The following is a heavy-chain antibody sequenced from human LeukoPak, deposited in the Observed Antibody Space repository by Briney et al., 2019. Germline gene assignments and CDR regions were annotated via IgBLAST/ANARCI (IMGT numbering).Heavy chain of an antibody. CDR3: GRGGNGIDI. D-gene: IGHD2-8*01. J-gene: IGHJ3*02. CDR2: INSDESNT. CDR1: GFTFSHHL. Sequence: GGSLRLSCAASGFTFSHHLMHWVRQALGKGLVWVSRINSDESNTNSYADSVKGRFIISRDNAKNTLYLQMNSLRAEDTAVYLCGRGGNGIDIWGQGTTVIVSS. V-gene: IGHV3-74*01.